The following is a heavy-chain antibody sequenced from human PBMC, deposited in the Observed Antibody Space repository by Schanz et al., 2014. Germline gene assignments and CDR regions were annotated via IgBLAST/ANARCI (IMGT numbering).Heavy chain of an antibody. CDR3: TTDNGHFAFDF. J-gene: IGHJ3*01. V-gene: IGHV3-23*04. CDR2: ISDSGDTA. CDR1: GFTFSSYA. Sequence: EVQLVQSGGGLVQPGGSLRLSCAASGFTFSSYAMSWVRQAPGKGLEWVSLISDSGDTAYYADSVKGRFTISRDNFKGALYLQMSSLRAEDTAVYYCTTDNGHFAFDFWGQGTMVTVSS. D-gene: IGHD2-8*01.